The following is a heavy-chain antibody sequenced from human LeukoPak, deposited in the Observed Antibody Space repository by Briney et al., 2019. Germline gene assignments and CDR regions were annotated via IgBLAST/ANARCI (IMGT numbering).Heavy chain of an antibody. CDR2: TYYRPTWYN. CDR1: GDSVSSSSVT. V-gene: IGHV6-1*01. J-gene: IGHJ5*02. D-gene: IGHD2-2*01. CDR3: ARRLTQYDCFDP. Sequence: SQTLSLTCALSGDSVSSSSVTWNWIRQSPSRGLEWLGRTYYRPTWYNDYAVSVRGRITVNPDTSKNQFSLHLNSVTPEDTAVYYCARRLTQYDCFDPWGQGILVTVSS.